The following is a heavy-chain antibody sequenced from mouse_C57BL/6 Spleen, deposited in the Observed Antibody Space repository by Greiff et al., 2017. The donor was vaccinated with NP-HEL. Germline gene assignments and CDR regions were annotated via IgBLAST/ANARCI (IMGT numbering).Heavy chain of an antibody. V-gene: IGHV1-64*01. CDR1: GYTFTSYW. CDR3: ARPGLAHGYFDV. Sequence: QVQLQQPGAELVKPGASVKLSCKASGYTFTSYWMHWVKQRPGQGLEWIGMIHPNSGSTNYNEKFKSKATLTVDKSSSTAYMQLSSLTSEDAAVYYCARPGLAHGYFDVWGTGTTVTVSS. CDR2: IHPNSGST. J-gene: IGHJ1*03.